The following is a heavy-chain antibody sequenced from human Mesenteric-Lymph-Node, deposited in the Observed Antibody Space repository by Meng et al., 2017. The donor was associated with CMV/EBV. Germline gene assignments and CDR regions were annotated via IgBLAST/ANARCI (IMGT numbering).Heavy chain of an antibody. V-gene: IGHV4-38-2*02. D-gene: IGHD4-23*01. CDR1: GYSISSGYY. CDR2: VYHSGST. J-gene: IGHJ5*02. Sequence: SETLSLTCTVSGYSISSGYYWGWIRQPPGKGLEWIGNVYHSGSTYYNPSLKSRVTISVDTSKNQFSLKLSSVTAADTAVYYCARETTVVTQPGSWLDPWGQGTLVTVSS. CDR3: ARETTVVTQPGSWLDP.